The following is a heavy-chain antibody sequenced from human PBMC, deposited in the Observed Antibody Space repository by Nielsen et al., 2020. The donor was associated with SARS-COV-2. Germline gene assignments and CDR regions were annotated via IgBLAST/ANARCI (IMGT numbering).Heavy chain of an antibody. D-gene: IGHD6-19*01. CDR2: IYYSGST. CDR1: GFTFSSYSMN. J-gene: IGHJ4*02. V-gene: IGHV4-39*01. Sequence: ESLKISCAASGFTFSSYSMNWVRQAPGKGLEWIGSIYYSGSTYYNPSLKSRVTISVDTSKNQFSLKLSSVTAADTAVYYCARRYSSGGFDYWGQGTLVTVSS. CDR3: ARRYSSGGFDY.